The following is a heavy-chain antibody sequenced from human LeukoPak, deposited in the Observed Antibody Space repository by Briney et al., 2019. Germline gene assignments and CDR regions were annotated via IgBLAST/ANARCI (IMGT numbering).Heavy chain of an antibody. CDR2: MHYSGTT. Sequence: PSETLSLTCTVSGGSISSYYWSWIRQPQGKGLEWLGYMHYSGTTNYNPALKSRVTISVDTSKNQFSLKLSSVTAADTAVYYCAATDIAAAGTWLDPWGQGTLVTVSS. CDR3: AATDIAAAGTWLDP. CDR1: GGSISSYY. V-gene: IGHV4-59*01. D-gene: IGHD6-13*01. J-gene: IGHJ5*02.